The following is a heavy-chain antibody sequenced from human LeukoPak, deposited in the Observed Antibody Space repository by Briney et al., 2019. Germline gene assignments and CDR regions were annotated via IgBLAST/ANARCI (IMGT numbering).Heavy chain of an antibody. D-gene: IGHD3-10*01. J-gene: IGHJ4*02. CDR2: IIPIFGTA. CDR3: ARDGNATYYYGSGSYYNLPTLDY. CDR1: GGTFSSYT. V-gene: IGHV1-69*01. Sequence: SVKVSCKASGGTFSSYTISWVRQAPGQGLEWMGGIIPIFGTANYAQKFQGRVTITADESTSTAYMELSSLRSEDTAVYYCARDGNATYYYGSGSYYNLPTLDYWGQGTLVTVSS.